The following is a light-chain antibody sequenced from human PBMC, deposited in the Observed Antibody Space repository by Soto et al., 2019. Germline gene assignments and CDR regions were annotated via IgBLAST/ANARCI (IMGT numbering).Light chain of an antibody. CDR1: SSDVGGSNF. V-gene: IGLV2-8*01. Sequence: QSVLTQPPSASGSPGQSVTISCTGTSSDVGGSNFVSWYQQHPGKVPKVIIYEVSQRPSGVPDRFSGSKSGNTASLTVSGLQAEDEADYYCSSYAGNNNYVLGNGTKVTVL. CDR2: EVS. CDR3: SSYAGNNNYV. J-gene: IGLJ1*01.